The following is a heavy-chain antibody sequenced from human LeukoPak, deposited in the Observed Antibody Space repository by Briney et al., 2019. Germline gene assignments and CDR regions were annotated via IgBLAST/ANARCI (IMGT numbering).Heavy chain of an antibody. Sequence: GGSLRLSCAASGFTFSTYTMNWVRQAPGKGLEWVSYISSSSSSRYYADSVKGRFSISRDNAKNSLYLQMNSLRDEDTAVYYCARDREQLSDWGQGTLVTVSS. CDR1: GFTFSTYT. CDR3: ARDREQLSD. J-gene: IGHJ4*02. CDR2: ISSSSSSR. V-gene: IGHV3-48*02. D-gene: IGHD6-6*01.